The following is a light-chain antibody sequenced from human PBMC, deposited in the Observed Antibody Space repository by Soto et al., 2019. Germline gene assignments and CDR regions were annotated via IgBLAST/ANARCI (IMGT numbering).Light chain of an antibody. J-gene: IGKJ1*01. CDR2: GAS. CDR1: QSVGSD. Sequence: EIVLTQSPGTLSLSPGERATLSCRASQSVGSDLAWYQQKPGQAPRLLIYGASTRATGIPDRFGGSGSGTDFTLTISRLEPEDFAVYYCQQYSFLPRTFGQGTKVDIK. CDR3: QQYSFLPRT. V-gene: IGKV3-20*01.